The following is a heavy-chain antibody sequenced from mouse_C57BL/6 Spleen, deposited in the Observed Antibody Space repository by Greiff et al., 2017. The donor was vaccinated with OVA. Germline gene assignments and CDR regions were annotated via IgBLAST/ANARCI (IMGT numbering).Heavy chain of an antibody. Sequence: VQLQHSDAELVKPGASVKISCKVSGYTFTDHTIHWMKQRPEQGLEWIGYIYPRDGSTKYNEKFKGKATLTADKSSSTAYMQLNSLTSEDSAVYFCATPLYYDYGGFAYWGQGTLVTVSA. CDR3: ATPLYYDYGGFAY. D-gene: IGHD2-4*01. J-gene: IGHJ3*01. CDR2: IYPRDGST. V-gene: IGHV1-78*01. CDR1: GYTFTDHT.